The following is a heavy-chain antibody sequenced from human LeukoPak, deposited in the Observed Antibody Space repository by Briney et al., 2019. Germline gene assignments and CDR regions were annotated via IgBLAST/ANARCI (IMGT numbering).Heavy chain of an antibody. CDR1: GGTFSSYA. Sequence: GASVKVSCKASGGTFSSYAISWLRQAPGQGLEWMGRIIPIFGTANYAQKFQGRVTITTDESTSTAYMELSSLRSEDTAVYYCARKGGYDYVWGSYLPYYFDYWGQGTLVTVSS. CDR3: ARKGGYDYVWGSYLPYYFDY. J-gene: IGHJ4*02. CDR2: IIPIFGTA. D-gene: IGHD3-16*02. V-gene: IGHV1-69*05.